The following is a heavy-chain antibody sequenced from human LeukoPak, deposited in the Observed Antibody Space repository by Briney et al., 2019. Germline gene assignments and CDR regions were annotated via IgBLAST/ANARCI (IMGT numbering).Heavy chain of an antibody. CDR2: IYYTGST. D-gene: IGHD3-22*01. CDR1: GGSINNYY. Sequence: SETVSHTCTVSGGSINNYYWSWIRQSPGKGLEWIGYIYYTGSTNYNPSLKSRVTISVDTSKSHFSLKMSTLTAADTAVYYCARHRGSGYPYFDYWGQGTLVTVS. CDR3: ARHRGSGYPYFDY. J-gene: IGHJ4*02. V-gene: IGHV4-59*01.